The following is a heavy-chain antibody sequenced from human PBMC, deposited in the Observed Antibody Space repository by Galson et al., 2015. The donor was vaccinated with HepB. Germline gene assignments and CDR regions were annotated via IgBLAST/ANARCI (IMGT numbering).Heavy chain of an antibody. V-gene: IGHV3-23*01. Sequence: SLRLSCAVSGFTFSSYAMSWVRQAPGKGLEWVSGISGSGGGTYYADSVRGRFTISRDNSKNTLYLQMNSLRVEDTAVYYCAKDRVYSNSYHWYFDLWGRGTLVTVSS. J-gene: IGHJ2*01. CDR2: ISGSGGGT. CDR3: AKDRVYSNSYHWYFDL. CDR1: GFTFSSYA. D-gene: IGHD6-6*01.